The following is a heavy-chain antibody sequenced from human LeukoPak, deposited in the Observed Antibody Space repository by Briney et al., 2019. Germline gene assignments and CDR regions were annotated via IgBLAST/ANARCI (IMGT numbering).Heavy chain of an antibody. Sequence: LRLSCAHSLLTFDQYGMSWVRLDPGAGLEWVSGISWNGGRTGYADSVKGRFTIYRDNAKNSLYLQMNRLRAEDTALYYCAREPRLEWLSSTGYFDYWGQGTLVTVSS. CDR1: LLTFDQYG. D-gene: IGHD3-3*01. V-gene: IGHV3-20*04. J-gene: IGHJ4*02. CDR3: AREPRLEWLSSTGYFDY. CDR2: ISWNGGRT.